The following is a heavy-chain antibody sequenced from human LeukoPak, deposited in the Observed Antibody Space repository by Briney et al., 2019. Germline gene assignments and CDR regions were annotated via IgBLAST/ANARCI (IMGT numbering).Heavy chain of an antibody. CDR1: GITFSSHA. J-gene: IGHJ4*02. CDR3: AKDRGY. CDR2: ISGSGDNT. Sequence: SGGSLRLSCAATGITFSSHAMSWVRQAPGKGLEWVSTISGSGDNTYYADSVKGRFTISRDKSKNKAYLQMNSLRAEDTAIYYCAKDRGYWGQGTLVTVSS. V-gene: IGHV3-23*01.